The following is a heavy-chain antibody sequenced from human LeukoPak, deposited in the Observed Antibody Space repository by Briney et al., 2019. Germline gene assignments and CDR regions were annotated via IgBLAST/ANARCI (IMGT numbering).Heavy chain of an antibody. CDR2: INPNSGGT. CDR3: ARDLSILLWFGEPNDAFDI. D-gene: IGHD3-10*01. CDR1: GYTFTGYY. V-gene: IGHV1-2*02. J-gene: IGHJ3*02. Sequence: ASVKVSCKASGYTFTGYYMHRVRQAPGQGLEWMGWINPNSGGTNYAQKFQGRVTMTRDTSISTAYMERSRLRSDDTAVYYCARDLSILLWFGEPNDAFDIWGKGTMVTVSS.